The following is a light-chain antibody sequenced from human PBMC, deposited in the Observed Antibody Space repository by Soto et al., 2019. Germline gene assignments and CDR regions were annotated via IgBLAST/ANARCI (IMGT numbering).Light chain of an antibody. V-gene: IGKV3D-20*02. CDR1: RSLSSDY. Sequence: ILLVQSPDTLSLSQGERATPSCSASRSLSSDYLAWYQQKPGQAPRLLFYHASRRATGTPDRFSVSGSGTDFTLTMSRLEPGDFAVYYCQQYNKWPRTFGQGTKVDIK. J-gene: IGKJ1*01. CDR2: HAS. CDR3: QQYNKWPRT.